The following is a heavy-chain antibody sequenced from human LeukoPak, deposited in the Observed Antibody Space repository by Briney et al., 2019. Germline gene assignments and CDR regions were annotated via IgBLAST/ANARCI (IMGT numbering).Heavy chain of an antibody. V-gene: IGHV4-59*08. J-gene: IGHJ6*02. CDR2: IYYSGST. CDR3: ARRALALRYNYYYGMDV. Sequence: PSETLSLTCTVSGGSISSYYWSWIRQPPGKGLEWIGYIYYSGSTNYNTSLKSRVTISVDTSKNQFSLKLSSVTAADTAVYYCARRALALRYNYYYGMDVWGQGTTVTVSS. CDR1: GGSISSYY.